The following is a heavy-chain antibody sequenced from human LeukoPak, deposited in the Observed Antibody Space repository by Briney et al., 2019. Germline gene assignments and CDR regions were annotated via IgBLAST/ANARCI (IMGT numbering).Heavy chain of an antibody. CDR2: INPNSGGT. J-gene: IGHJ4*02. CDR3: ARISYAYDYVWGSYRYSESELSDY. CDR1: GYTFTSYD. D-gene: IGHD3-16*02. V-gene: IGHV1-2*02. Sequence: ASVKVSCKASGYTFTSYDINWVRQAPGQGLEWMGWINPNSGGTNYAQKFQGRVTMTRDTSISTAYMELSRLRSDDTAVYYCARISYAYDYVWGSYRYSESELSDYWGQGTLVTVSS.